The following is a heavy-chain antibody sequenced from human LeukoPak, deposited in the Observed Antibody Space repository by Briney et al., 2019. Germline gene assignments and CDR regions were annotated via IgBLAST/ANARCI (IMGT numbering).Heavy chain of an antibody. V-gene: IGHV1-8*01. CDR1: GYTFTSYD. Sequence: ASVKVSCKASGYTFTSYDINWVRQATGQGLEWMGWMNPNSGNTGYAQKFQGRVTMTRNTSISTAYMELSRLRSDDTAVYYCARGPRITIFGVVTAPHDYWGQGTLVTVSS. CDR3: ARGPRITIFGVVTAPHDY. J-gene: IGHJ4*02. CDR2: MNPNSGNT. D-gene: IGHD3-3*01.